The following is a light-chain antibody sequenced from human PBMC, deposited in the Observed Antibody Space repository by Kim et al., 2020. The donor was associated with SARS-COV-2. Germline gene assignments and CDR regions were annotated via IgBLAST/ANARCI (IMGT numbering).Light chain of an antibody. CDR1: QSISGW. CDR2: KAS. J-gene: IGKJ1*01. V-gene: IGKV1-5*03. CDR3: QQYNSYPWT. Sequence: ASVGDRVTITWRASQSISGWLAWYQQKPGKAPKLLIYKASILESGVPSRFSGRGSGTEFTLTINSLQADDFATYYCQQYNSYPWTFGQGTKVDIK.